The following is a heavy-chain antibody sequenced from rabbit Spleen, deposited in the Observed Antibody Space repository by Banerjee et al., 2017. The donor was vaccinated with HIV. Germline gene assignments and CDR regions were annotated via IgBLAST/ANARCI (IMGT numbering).Heavy chain of an antibody. V-gene: IGHV1S40*01. J-gene: IGHJ4*01. CDR2: IDTFFETT. D-gene: IGHD1-1*01. CDR1: GFSFSSGND. CDR3: ARDDYYSGWYFNL. Sequence: QALVESGGDLVKTGASLTLTCTDSGFSFSSGNDMCWVRQAPGKGLEWIGCIDTFFETTDSATWAKVRFTSSKTSSTTVTLQITSLTAADTASYFCARDDYYSGWYFNLWGPGTLVTVS.